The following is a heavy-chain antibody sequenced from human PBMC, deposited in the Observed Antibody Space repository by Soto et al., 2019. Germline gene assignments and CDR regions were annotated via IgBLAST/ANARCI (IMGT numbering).Heavy chain of an antibody. Sequence: SETLSLTCTVSGGSISSYYWSWIRQPPGKGLEWIGYIYYSGSTNYNPSLKSRVTISVDTSKNQFSLKLSSVTAADTAVYYCARERTSTYYDILTGYYIGNYFDYWGQGTLVTVS. CDR2: IYYSGST. D-gene: IGHD3-9*01. CDR3: ARERTSTYYDILTGYYIGNYFDY. CDR1: GGSISSYY. J-gene: IGHJ4*02. V-gene: IGHV4-59*01.